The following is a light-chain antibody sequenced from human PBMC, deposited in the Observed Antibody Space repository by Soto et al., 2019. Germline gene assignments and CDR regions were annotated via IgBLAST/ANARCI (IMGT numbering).Light chain of an antibody. CDR2: VNSDGSH. J-gene: IGLJ2*01. CDR3: QTWGTGFLV. V-gene: IGLV4-69*01. CDR1: SGHSSYA. Sequence: QTVVTQSPSASASLGASVKLTCTLSSGHSSYAIEWHQQQPEKGPRYLMKVNSDGSHSKGDGIPDRFSGSSSGAERYLTISSIQSEDEADYYGQTWGTGFLVFGGGTKLTVL.